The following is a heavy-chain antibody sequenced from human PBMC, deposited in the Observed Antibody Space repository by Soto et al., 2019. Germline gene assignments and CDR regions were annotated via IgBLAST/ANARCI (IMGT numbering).Heavy chain of an antibody. V-gene: IGHV1-18*01. J-gene: IGHJ4*02. CDR1: GYAFTTYG. CDR2: ISAHNGNT. CDR3: ARGRYGDY. Sequence: QVHLVQSGAEVKKPGASVKVSCQASGYAFTTYGITWVRQAPGQGLEWMGWISAHNGNTNYAQKLQGRVTVTRDTSTSTAYMELRSLRSDDTAVCYCARGRYGDYWGQGALVTVSS. D-gene: IGHD1-1*01.